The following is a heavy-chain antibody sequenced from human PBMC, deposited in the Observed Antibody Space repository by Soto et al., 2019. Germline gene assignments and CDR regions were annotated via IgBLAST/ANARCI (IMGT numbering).Heavy chain of an antibody. V-gene: IGHV3-23*01. CDR1: GFTFSSYG. J-gene: IGHJ6*02. CDR3: AKDLMVAARPDEYYYYYGMDV. D-gene: IGHD6-6*01. CDR2: ISTSGGDT. Sequence: GGSLRLSCAASGFTFSSYGMNWVRQAPGKGLDWVSAISTSGGDTYYADSVKGRFTISRDTSKNTLYLQMNSLRAEDTAVYYCAKDLMVAARPDEYYYYYGMDVWGQGATVTVSS.